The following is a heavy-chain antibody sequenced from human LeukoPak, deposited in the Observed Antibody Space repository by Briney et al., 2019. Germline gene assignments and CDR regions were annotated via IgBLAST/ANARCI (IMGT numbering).Heavy chain of an antibody. V-gene: IGHV3-48*03. Sequence: GGSLRLSCAASGFSFSSYEMNWVRQAPGKGLEWVSYISSSGSTIYYADSVKGRLTISRDNAKNSLYLQMNSLRVEDTAVYYCARDPEIAVAEGDFDYWGQGTLVTVSS. CDR3: ARDPEIAVAEGDFDY. CDR1: GFSFSSYE. CDR2: ISSSGSTI. J-gene: IGHJ4*02. D-gene: IGHD6-19*01.